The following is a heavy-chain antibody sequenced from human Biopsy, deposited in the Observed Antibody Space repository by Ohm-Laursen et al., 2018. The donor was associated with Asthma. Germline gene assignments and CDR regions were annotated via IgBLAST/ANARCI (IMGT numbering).Heavy chain of an antibody. CDR1: GYTFTSYY. J-gene: IGHJ4*02. D-gene: IGHD2/OR15-2a*01. Sequence: SVKVSCKASGYTFTSYYIHWVRQAPGQGLEWMGIINPSGGSTSYPQKFQGRVTMTRDTSTSTVYMELSSLSSEDTAVYYCVRAFVESAAFDYWGQGTLVTVSS. V-gene: IGHV1-46*01. CDR3: VRAFVESAAFDY. CDR2: INPSGGST.